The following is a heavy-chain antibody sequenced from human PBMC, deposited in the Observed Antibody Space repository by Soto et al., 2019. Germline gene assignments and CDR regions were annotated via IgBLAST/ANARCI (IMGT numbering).Heavy chain of an antibody. V-gene: IGHV4-31*03. D-gene: IGHD5-12*01. J-gene: IGHJ5*02. CDR3: ARVGIVATTNWFDP. CDR1: GGSLSSGGYY. CDR2: IYYSGST. Sequence: TLSLTCPFSGGSLSSGGYYWSWIRQHPGKGLEWIGYIYYSGSTYYNPPPKSRVTISVDTSKNQFSLKLSSVTAADTAVYYCARVGIVATTNWFDPWGQGTLVTVSS.